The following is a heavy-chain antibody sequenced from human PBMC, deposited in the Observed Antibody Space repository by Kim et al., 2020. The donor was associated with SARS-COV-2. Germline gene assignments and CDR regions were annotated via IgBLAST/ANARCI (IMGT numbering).Heavy chain of an antibody. Sequence: GGSLRLSCAASGLTFGTYVVTWVRQAPGKGLEWVSGITSNGITSYIDSVMSRFTISRNNSKNTMYLQMNNLRADDTAIYFCARGVTYWGKGTLVTVSP. D-gene: IGHD2-21*02. V-gene: IGHV3-23*01. CDR1: GLTFGTYV. J-gene: IGHJ4*02. CDR2: ITSNGIT. CDR3: ARGVTY.